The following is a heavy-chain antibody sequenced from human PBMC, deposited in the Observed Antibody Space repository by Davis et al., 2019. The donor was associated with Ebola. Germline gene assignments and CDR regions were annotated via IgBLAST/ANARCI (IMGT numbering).Heavy chain of an antibody. V-gene: IGHV1-18*01. CDR2: ISPDNGNT. CDR3: ARVRRKHLDH. CDR1: GYTFINYG. Sequence: ASVKVSCKASGYTFINYGISWVRQAPGQGLEWIGWISPDNGNTIYAQKLQGRVTMTTDASTSTAYMELRSLRSDDTAVYYCARVRRKHLDHWGQGTLVTVSS. J-gene: IGHJ4*02.